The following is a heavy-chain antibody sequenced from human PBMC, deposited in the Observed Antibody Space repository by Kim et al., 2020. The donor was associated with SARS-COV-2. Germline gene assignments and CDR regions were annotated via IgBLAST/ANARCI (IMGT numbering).Heavy chain of an antibody. J-gene: IGHJ4*02. D-gene: IGHD1-26*01. CDR2: IYYTGSA. V-gene: IGHV4-59*08. CDR3: AGTARGANFDY. CDR1: GISISSYY. Sequence: SETLSLTCSVSGISISSYYWSLIRQPPGKRLEWIGYIYYTGSANYNPSLRSRVTISVDTSKNQFSLKLSSVTAADTAVYYCAGTARGANFDYWGRGALVTVSS.